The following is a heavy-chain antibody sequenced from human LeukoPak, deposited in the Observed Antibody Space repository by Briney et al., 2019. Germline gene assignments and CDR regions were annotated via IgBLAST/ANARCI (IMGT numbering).Heavy chain of an antibody. CDR3: AKDSGSGSYSTFDY. J-gene: IGHJ4*02. V-gene: IGHV3-30*18. Sequence: GRSLRLSCAASGFTFSSYGMHWVRQAPGKGLEWVAVISYDGSNKYYADSVKGRFTISRDNPKNTLYLQMNSLRAEDTAVYYCAKDSGSGSYSTFDYWGQGTLVTVSS. CDR1: GFTFSSYG. CDR2: ISYDGSNK. D-gene: IGHD3-10*01.